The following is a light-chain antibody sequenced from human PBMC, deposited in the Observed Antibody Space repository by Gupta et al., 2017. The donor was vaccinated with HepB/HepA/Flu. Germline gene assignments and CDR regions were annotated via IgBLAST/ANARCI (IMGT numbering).Light chain of an antibody. J-gene: IGKJ1*01. Sequence: DIVMTQSPLSLPVTPGEPASISCRSSQSLLHRNGYNYLDRYLQKPGQSPQLLIYLGSNRASGVPDRFSGSGSGTDFTLKISRVEAEDVWVYYCMQALQTPRTFGQGTKVEIK. V-gene: IGKV2-28*01. CDR2: LGS. CDR3: MQALQTPRT. CDR1: QSLLHRNGYNY.